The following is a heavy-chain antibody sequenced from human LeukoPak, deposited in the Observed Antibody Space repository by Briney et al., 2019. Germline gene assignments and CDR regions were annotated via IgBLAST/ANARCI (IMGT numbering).Heavy chain of an antibody. CDR1: GYTFTSYG. Sequence: ASVKVSCKASGYTFTSYGISWVRQAPGQGLEWMGWINPNSGGTNYAQKFQGRVTMTRDTSISTAYMELSRLRSDDTAVYYCARSATLRSGAFDIWGQGTMVTVSS. J-gene: IGHJ3*02. D-gene: IGHD6-25*01. CDR2: INPNSGGT. V-gene: IGHV1-2*02. CDR3: ARSATLRSGAFDI.